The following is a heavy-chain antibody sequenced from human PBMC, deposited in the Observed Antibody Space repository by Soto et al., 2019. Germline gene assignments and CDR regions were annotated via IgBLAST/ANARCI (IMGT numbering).Heavy chain of an antibody. J-gene: IGHJ3*02. D-gene: IGHD2-21*02. Sequence: QVQLVESGGGVVQPGRSLRLSCAASEFTFRSYAMHWVRQAAGKGLEWVAVISYDGSNEYYADSVKGRFTIFRDNSKNTLDLQVSSVRDEDTAVYYCARPLSYCGGDCYDAFDIWGRGTVVTVSS. CDR3: ARPLSYCGGDCYDAFDI. V-gene: IGHV3-30-3*01. CDR1: EFTFRSYA. CDR2: ISYDGSNE.